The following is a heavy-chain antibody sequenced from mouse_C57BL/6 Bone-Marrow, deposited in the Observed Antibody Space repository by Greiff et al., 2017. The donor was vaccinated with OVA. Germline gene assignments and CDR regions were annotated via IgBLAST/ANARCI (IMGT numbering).Heavy chain of an antibody. Sequence: QVQLQQSGAELVKPGASVKLSCKASGYTFTSYWMHWVKQRPGQGLEWIGMIPPNSGSTNYNEKFKSKATLTVDKSSSTAYMQLSSLTSEDSAVYYCARGIYDGYYGYWYFDVWGTGTTVTVSS. CDR1: GYTFTSYW. CDR2: IPPNSGST. J-gene: IGHJ1*03. D-gene: IGHD2-3*01. CDR3: ARGIYDGYYGYWYFDV. V-gene: IGHV1-64*01.